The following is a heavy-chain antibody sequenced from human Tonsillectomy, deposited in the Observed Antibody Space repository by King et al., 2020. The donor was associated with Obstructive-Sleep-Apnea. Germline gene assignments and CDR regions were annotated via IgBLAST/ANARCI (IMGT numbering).Heavy chain of an antibody. D-gene: IGHD2-15*01. V-gene: IGHV4-38-2*02. Sequence: QLQESGPGLVKPSETLSLICSVSGFSITSGYYWGWIRQPPGKGLEWMGSIYHTGSTCYNPSLKSRITLSVNKSKNQFSLKMTSVTAADTAVYYCARFTPFQGVVVIDNGLDSWGQGTLVTVSS. CDR3: ARFTPFQGVVVIDNGLDS. J-gene: IGHJ4*02. CDR2: IYHTGST. CDR1: GFSITSGYY.